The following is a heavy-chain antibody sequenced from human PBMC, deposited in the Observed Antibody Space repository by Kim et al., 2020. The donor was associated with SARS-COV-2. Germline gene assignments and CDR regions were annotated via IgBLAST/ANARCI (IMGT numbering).Heavy chain of an antibody. CDR3: AKDRRVDDIVVVVAADY. CDR1: GFTFSSYA. D-gene: IGHD2-15*01. J-gene: IGHJ4*02. CDR2: ISGSGGST. V-gene: IGHV3-23*01. Sequence: GGSLRLSCAASGFTFSSYAMSWVRQAPGKGLEWVSAISGSGGSTYYADSVKGRFTISRDNSKNTLYLQMNSLRAEDTAVYYCAKDRRVDDIVVVVAADYWGQGTLVTVSS.